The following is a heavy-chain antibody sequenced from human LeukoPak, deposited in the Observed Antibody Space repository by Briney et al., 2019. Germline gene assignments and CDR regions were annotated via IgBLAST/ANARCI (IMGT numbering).Heavy chain of an antibody. V-gene: IGHV1-2*02. CDR1: GYSFTAHY. D-gene: IGHD3-10*01. CDR2: INPNSGGT. CDR3: VRDVHGYYNSGTYYIPKGMVV. J-gene: IGHJ6*02. Sequence: ASVTVSFKASGYSFTAHYVHWVRQAPGQGLEWMGWINPNSGGTNFAQKFQGSVAMTRDTFISTAYMELSRLRSDDTAVYYCVRDVHGYYNSGTYYIPKGMVVWGQGTTVTVSS.